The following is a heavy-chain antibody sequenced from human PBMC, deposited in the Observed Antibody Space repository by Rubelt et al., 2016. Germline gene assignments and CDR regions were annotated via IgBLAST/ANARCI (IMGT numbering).Heavy chain of an antibody. CDR1: GGSISSYY. D-gene: IGHD3-3*01. CDR3: ARHAEVADLWSGYYTVFGAFDI. Sequence: QVQLQESGPGLVKPSETLSLTCTVSGGSISSYYWSWIRQPPGKGLEWIGYIYYSGSTNYNPSLKSRVTISVDTSKNQFSLKLSAVTAADTAVYYCARHAEVADLWSGYYTVFGAFDIWGQGTMVTVSS. CDR2: IYYSGST. V-gene: IGHV4-59*08. J-gene: IGHJ3*02.